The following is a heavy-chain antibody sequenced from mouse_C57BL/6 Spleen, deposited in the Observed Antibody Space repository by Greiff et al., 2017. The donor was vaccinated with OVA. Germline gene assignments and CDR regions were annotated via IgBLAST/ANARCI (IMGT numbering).Heavy chain of an antibody. V-gene: IGHV2-9-1*01. CDR2: IWTGGGT. Sequence: VMLVESGPGLVAPSQSLSITCTVSGFSLTSYAISWVRQPPGKGLEWLGVIWTGGGTNYNSALKSRLSISKDNSKSQVFLKMNSLQTDDTARYYCARNHYGSSYEYFDYWGQGTTLTVSS. CDR3: ARNHYGSSYEYFDY. D-gene: IGHD1-1*01. CDR1: GFSLTSYA. J-gene: IGHJ2*01.